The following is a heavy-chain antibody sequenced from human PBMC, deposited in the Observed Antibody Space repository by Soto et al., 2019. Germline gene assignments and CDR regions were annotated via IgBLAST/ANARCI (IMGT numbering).Heavy chain of an antibody. J-gene: IGHJ4*02. D-gene: IGHD2-8*02. CDR2: IYSSGST. V-gene: IGHV4-59*12. Sequence: SETLSLTCTVSGGSISNSYWSWIRQSPEKGLEWIGYIYSSGSTNYNPSLNSRVTISVDKPNTQFSLKLTSMTGADTAVYYCARDKITGLFDYWGQGTLVTVSS. CDR3: ARDKITGLFDY. CDR1: GGSISNSY.